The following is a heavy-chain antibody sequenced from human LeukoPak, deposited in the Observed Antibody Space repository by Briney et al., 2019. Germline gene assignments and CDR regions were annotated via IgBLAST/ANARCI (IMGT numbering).Heavy chain of an antibody. D-gene: IGHD4-17*01. V-gene: IGHV3-23*01. CDR1: GFTFSSYA. CDR3: AKENYGDATFDY. J-gene: IGHJ4*02. Sequence: LAGGSLRLSCAASGFTFSSYAMSWVRQAPGKGLEWVSAISGSGGSTYYADSVKGRFTISRDNSKNTLYLQMNSLRAEDTAVYYGAKENYGDATFDYWGQGTLVTVSS. CDR2: ISGSGGST.